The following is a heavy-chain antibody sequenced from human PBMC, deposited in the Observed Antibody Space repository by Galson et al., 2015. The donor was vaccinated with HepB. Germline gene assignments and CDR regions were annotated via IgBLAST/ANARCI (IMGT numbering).Heavy chain of an antibody. Sequence: SLRLSCAASGFTFSNAWMSWVRQVPGKGLEWIGRIKSNTDGGTTDYAAPVKGGFTISRDDSKNMLYLQMNSLKAEDTAFYYCTADGVGVALDYWGQGTLITVSS. J-gene: IGHJ4*02. CDR1: GFTFSNAW. D-gene: IGHD2-21*01. V-gene: IGHV3-15*01. CDR3: TADGVGVALDY. CDR2: IKSNTDGGTT.